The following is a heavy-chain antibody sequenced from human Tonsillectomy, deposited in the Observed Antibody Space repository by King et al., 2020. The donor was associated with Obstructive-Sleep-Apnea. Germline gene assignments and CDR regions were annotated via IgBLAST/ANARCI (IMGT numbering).Heavy chain of an antibody. J-gene: IGHJ6*02. V-gene: IGHV3-30*18. Sequence: VQLVESGGGVVQPGRSLRLSCAASGFTFSSYGMHRVRQAPGKGLEWVAFILYDGSNKYYADSLKGRLTISRDNSKNTLYLQMNSLRADDTAVYSCANVVGVWGSYPPAGMDVWGQGTTVIVSS. CDR3: ANVVGVWGSYPPAGMDV. D-gene: IGHD3-16*02. CDR2: ILYDGSNK. CDR1: GFTFSSYG.